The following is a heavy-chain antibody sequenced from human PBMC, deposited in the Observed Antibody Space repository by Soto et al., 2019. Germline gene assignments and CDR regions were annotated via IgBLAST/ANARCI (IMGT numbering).Heavy chain of an antibody. CDR2: IYYSGST. D-gene: IGHD2-2*01. CDR1: GGSISSGGYY. CDR3: ARGRTSSPTPGDY. Sequence: SETLSVTCTVSGGSISSGGYYWSWIRQHPGKGLEWIGYIYYSGSTYYNPSLKSRVTISVDTSKNQFSLKLSSVTAADTAVYYCARGRTSSPTPGDYWGQGTLVTVSS. J-gene: IGHJ4*02. V-gene: IGHV4-31*03.